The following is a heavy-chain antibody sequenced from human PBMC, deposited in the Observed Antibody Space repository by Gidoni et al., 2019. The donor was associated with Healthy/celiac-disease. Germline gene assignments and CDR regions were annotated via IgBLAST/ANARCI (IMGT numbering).Heavy chain of an antibody. CDR2: IYYSGST. J-gene: IGHJ4*02. Sequence: QLQLQESGPGLVKPSETLSLTCPVSGGSISSSSYYWGWIRQPPGKGLEWIGSIYYSGSTYYNPSLKSRVTISVDTSKNQFSLKLSSVTAADTAVYYCARHESRWELTLDYWGQGTLVTVSS. CDR3: ARHESRWELTLDY. D-gene: IGHD1-26*01. CDR1: GGSISSSSYY. V-gene: IGHV4-39*01.